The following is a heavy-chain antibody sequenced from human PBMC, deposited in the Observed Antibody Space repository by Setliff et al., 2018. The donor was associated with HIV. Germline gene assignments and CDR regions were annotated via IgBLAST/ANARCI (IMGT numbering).Heavy chain of an antibody. CDR2: IYFSGTP. V-gene: IGHV4-39*01. CDR3: ARRGMWSYETGGNPTATFDY. Sequence: LSLTCTVSGGSINSRSYYWAWIRQPPGKGLEWVASIYFSGTPYYNPSLKNRVTIFVDTSKNQFSLKLSSVTAADTAVYYCARRGMWSYETGGNPTATFDYWGQGVLVTVSS. CDR1: GGSINSRSYY. J-gene: IGHJ4*02. D-gene: IGHD2-8*02.